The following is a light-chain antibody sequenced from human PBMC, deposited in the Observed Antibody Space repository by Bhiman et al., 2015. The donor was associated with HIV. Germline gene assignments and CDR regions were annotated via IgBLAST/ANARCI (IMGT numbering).Light chain of an antibody. CDR1: SSDVGGYNY. CDR3: SSYAGSNNFPV. CDR2: DVS. V-gene: IGLV2-14*03. Sequence: QSALTQPASVSGSPGQSITISCTGTSSDVGGYNYVSWYQQHPGKAPKLMIYDVSQRPSGVSNRFSGSKSGNTASLTISGLQAEDEADYYCSSYAGSNNFPVFGTGTKVTVL. J-gene: IGLJ1*01.